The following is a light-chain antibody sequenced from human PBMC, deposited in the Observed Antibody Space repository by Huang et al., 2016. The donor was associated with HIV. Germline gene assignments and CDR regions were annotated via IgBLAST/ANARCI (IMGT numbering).Light chain of an antibody. CDR1: QGITDD. Sequence: AIQMTQSPSPLSASVGDRVTITCRASQGITDDLAWYQQKPVKAPTLLISGASTFRSGVPSRFSGSGSGTDFTLTISSLQPEDYATYYCLQDHNYPRTFGQGTKVEI. CDR2: GAS. V-gene: IGKV1-6*01. J-gene: IGKJ1*01. CDR3: LQDHNYPRT.